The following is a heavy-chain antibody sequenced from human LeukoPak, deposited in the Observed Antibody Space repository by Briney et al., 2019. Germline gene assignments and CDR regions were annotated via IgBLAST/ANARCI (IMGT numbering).Heavy chain of an antibody. V-gene: IGHV3-23*01. D-gene: IGHD6-13*01. J-gene: IGHJ4*02. CDR2: ISGGGGST. CDR3: ARASLSEIIAAEAFFDS. CDR1: GFTFSSYA. Sequence: GGSLRLSCAASGFTFSSYAMIWVRQAPGKGLEWVSAISGGGGSTYYADSVKDRFTISRDNSKNTLYLQMNSLRAEDTAVYFCARASLSEIIAAEAFFDSWGQGTLVTVSS.